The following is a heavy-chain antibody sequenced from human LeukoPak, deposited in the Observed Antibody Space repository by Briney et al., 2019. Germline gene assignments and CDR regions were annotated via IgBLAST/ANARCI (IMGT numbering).Heavy chain of an antibody. CDR3: ARSNSYYYGSGSHNYYYYYMDV. D-gene: IGHD3-10*01. V-gene: IGHV3-23*01. Sequence: GGSLRLSCAASGFTFSSCAMSWVRQAPGRGLEWVSAISGSGGSTYYADSVKGRFTISRDNSKNTLYLQMNSLRAEDTAVYYCARSNSYYYGSGSHNYYYYYMDVWGKGTTVTVSS. J-gene: IGHJ6*03. CDR2: ISGSGGST. CDR1: GFTFSSCA.